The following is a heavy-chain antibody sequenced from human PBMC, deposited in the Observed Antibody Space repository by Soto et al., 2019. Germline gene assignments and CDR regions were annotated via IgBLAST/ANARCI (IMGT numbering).Heavy chain of an antibody. Sequence: QLQLQESGPGLVKPSETLSLTCTVSGGSISSSSYYWGWIRQPPGKGLEWIGSIYYSGSTYYNPSLKSRVTLSVDTSKNQFSLKLSSVTAADTAVYYCARRCIAARGILGNWFDPWGQGTLVTVSS. CDR1: GGSISSSSYY. CDR3: ARRCIAARGILGNWFDP. D-gene: IGHD6-6*01. J-gene: IGHJ5*02. CDR2: IYYSGST. V-gene: IGHV4-39*01.